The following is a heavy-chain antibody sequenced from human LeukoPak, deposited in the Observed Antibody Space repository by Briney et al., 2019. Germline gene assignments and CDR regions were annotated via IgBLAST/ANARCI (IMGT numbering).Heavy chain of an antibody. V-gene: IGHV5-10-1*01. Sequence: GESLKISCKGSGYSFTSYWISWVRQMPGKGLEWMGRIDPSDSYTNYSPSFQGHVTISADKSISTAYLQWSSLKASDTAMHYCARLGYSSGASRDNNWFDPWGQGTLVTVSS. J-gene: IGHJ5*02. CDR2: IDPSDSYT. CDR3: ARLGYSSGASRDNNWFDP. CDR1: GYSFTSYW. D-gene: IGHD6-19*01.